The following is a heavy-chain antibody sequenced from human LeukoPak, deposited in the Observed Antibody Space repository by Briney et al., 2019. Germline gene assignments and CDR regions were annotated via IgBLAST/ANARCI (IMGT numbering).Heavy chain of an antibody. CDR3: GRHTYDPDGPYFQH. V-gene: IGHV4-59*08. CDR1: GGSISTYY. D-gene: IGHD3-22*01. CDR2: IYYSGST. Sequence: PSETLSLTCTVSGGSISTYYWSWIRQPPGRGLEWIGYIYYSGSTNYNPSLKSRVTISVDTSKSQFYLKLSSATAADTAVYYCGRHTYDPDGPYFQHWGQGTLVTVSS. J-gene: IGHJ1*01.